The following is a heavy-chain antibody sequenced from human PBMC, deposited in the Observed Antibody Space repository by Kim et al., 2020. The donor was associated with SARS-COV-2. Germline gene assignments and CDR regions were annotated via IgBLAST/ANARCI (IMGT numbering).Heavy chain of an antibody. V-gene: IGHV3-23*01. Sequence: GGSLRLSCAASGFTFSNYAMTWVRQGPGKGLEWVSAITGSGGRTYYADSVKGRFTISRDNSKNTLYLQMNSLRAEDTAVYYCAKENVEFDYWGQGTLVTVSS. CDR1: GFTFSNYA. J-gene: IGHJ4*02. CDR3: AKENVEFDY. D-gene: IGHD1-1*01. CDR2: ITGSGGRT.